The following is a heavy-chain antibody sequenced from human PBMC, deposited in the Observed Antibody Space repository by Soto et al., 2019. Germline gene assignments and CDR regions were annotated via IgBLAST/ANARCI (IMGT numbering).Heavy chain of an antibody. CDR1: GFTFSSYG. CDR3: AKDSAWFGELDDAFDI. D-gene: IGHD3-10*01. V-gene: IGHV3-30*18. CDR2: ISYDGSNK. Sequence: GGSLRLSCAASGFTFSSYGMHWVRQAPGKGLEWVAVISYDGSNKYYADSVKGRFTISRDNSKNTLYLQMNSLRAEDTAVYYCAKDSAWFGELDDAFDIWGQGTMVTVSS. J-gene: IGHJ3*02.